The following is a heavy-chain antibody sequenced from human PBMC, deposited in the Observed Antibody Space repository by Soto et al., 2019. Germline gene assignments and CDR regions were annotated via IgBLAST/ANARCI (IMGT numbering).Heavy chain of an antibody. CDR2: IIPIFGTA. CDR1: GGTFSSYA. J-gene: IGHJ5*02. D-gene: IGHD1-26*01. CDR3: ARGTVGATSWFDP. V-gene: IGHV1-69*13. Sequence: SVKVSCKASGGTFSSYAISWVRQAPGQGLEWMGGIIPIFGTANYAQKFQGRVTITADESTSTAYMELSSLRSDDTAVYYCARGTVGATSWFDPWGQGTLVTVSS.